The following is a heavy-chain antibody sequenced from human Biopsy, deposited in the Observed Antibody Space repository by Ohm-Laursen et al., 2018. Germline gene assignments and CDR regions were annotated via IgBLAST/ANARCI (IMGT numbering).Heavy chain of an antibody. CDR2: IYYSGST. J-gene: IGHJ6*02. V-gene: IGHV4-59*01. Sequence: SETLSLTCTVSGGSISSDYWSSIRQTPGKGLEWIGYIYYSGSTNYNPSLKSRVTISVDTSKNQFSLRLNSVTAADTAVYYCARATNSTGWPYYYFYGMDVWGQGTTVTVSS. D-gene: IGHD2/OR15-2a*01. CDR1: GGSISSDY. CDR3: ARATNSTGWPYYYFYGMDV.